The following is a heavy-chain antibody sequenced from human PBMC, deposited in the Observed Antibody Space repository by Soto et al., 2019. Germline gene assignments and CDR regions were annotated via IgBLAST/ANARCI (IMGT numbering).Heavy chain of an antibody. CDR3: ARDPWAADY. CDR2: IYSGGST. V-gene: IGHV3-66*01. Sequence: EVQLVESGGGLVQPGGSLRLSCAASGFTVSTKYMRWVRQAPGKGLEWVSVIYSGGSTFYADSVRGRFTISRDNSKNTVNLQMYSLRAEDTAVYYCARDPWAADYWGQGTLVTVSS. J-gene: IGHJ4*02. D-gene: IGHD3-16*01. CDR1: GFTVSTKY.